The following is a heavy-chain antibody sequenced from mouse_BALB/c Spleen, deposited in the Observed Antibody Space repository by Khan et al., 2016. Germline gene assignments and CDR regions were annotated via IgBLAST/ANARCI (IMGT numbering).Heavy chain of an antibody. J-gene: IGHJ4*01. CDR1: GFTFSSFG. CDR2: ISSDSSTI. V-gene: IGHV5-17*02. Sequence: EVKLVESGGGLVQPGGSRRLSCAASGFTFSSFGMHWVRQAPEKGLEWVAYISSDSSTIYYADTVKGRFTISRDNPKNTLFLQMTSLRSEDTAMYDCARPHYYAMDYWGQGTSVTVSS. CDR3: ARPHYYAMDY.